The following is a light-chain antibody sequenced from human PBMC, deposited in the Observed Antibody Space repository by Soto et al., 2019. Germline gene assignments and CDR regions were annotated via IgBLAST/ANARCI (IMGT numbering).Light chain of an antibody. CDR2: TTS. V-gene: IGKV1-39*01. CDR3: QQSYSTPQT. Sequence: DIQMTQSPSTLSASVGDRVTITCRASQSISTWLAWYQQKSGKAPKLLIHTTSSLQSGVPSRFSASGTGTDFTLTISSLQPEDFATYYCQQSYSTPQTFGGGTKVDIK. J-gene: IGKJ4*01. CDR1: QSISTW.